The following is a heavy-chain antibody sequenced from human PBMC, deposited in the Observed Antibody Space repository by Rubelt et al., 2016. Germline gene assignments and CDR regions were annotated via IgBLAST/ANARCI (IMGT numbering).Heavy chain of an antibody. Sequence: GPGLVKPSETLSLTCTVSGGSISSYYWSWIRQPPGKGLEWTGNIYYSGGSNYKPSLKSRVTIAVDTSKNQFSLKLSSVTAADTAVYYCARARSGWPLYYYYGMDVWGQGTTVTVSS. CDR2: IYYSGGS. V-gene: IGHV4-59*01. CDR3: ARARSGWPLYYYYGMDV. CDR1: GGSISSYY. J-gene: IGHJ6*02. D-gene: IGHD6-19*01.